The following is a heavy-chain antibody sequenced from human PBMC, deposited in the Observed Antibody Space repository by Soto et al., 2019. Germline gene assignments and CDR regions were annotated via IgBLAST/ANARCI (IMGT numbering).Heavy chain of an antibody. Sequence: QVQLVQSGAEVKKPGSSVKVSCKASGGTFSSYAISWVRQAPGQGLEWMGGIIPIFGTANYAQKFQGRVTITADETTSTAYREVRRLTCADTGVCYCARGEGLYTLTTKYGMDVWGQGNTVTVSS. CDR1: GGTFSSYA. D-gene: IGHD1-26*01. CDR3: ARGEGLYTLTTKYGMDV. V-gene: IGHV1-69*01. J-gene: IGHJ6*02. CDR2: IIPIFGTA.